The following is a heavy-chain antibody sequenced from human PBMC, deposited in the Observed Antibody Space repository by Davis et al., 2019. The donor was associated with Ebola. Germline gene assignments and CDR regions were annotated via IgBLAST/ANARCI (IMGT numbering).Heavy chain of an antibody. V-gene: IGHV1-69*06. J-gene: IGHJ6*02. D-gene: IGHD4-17*01. CDR2: IIPIFGTA. CDR3: AREGDYGVYYGMDV. Sequence: SVKVSCKASGGTFSSYAISWVRQAPGQGLEWMGGIIPIFGTANYAQKFQGRVTITADKSTSTAYMELSSLRSEDTAVYYCAREGDYGVYYGMDVWGQGTTVTVSS. CDR1: GGTFSSYA.